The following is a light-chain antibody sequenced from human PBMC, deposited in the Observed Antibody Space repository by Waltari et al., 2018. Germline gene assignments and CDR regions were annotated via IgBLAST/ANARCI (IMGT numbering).Light chain of an antibody. V-gene: IGKV3-11*01. Sequence: DIVFTQSPATLSLSPGERATLSCRASQSVGSYLAWYQQKPGQAPRLLFYDTSSRATSVPARFTASGSGTDFSLTISSLDPEDFAVYYCQQRGNWPLTFGGGTKVEIK. CDR3: QQRGNWPLT. CDR2: DTS. CDR1: QSVGSY. J-gene: IGKJ4*01.